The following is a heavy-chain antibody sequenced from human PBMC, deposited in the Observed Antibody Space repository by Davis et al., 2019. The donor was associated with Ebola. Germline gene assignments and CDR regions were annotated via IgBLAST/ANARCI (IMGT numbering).Heavy chain of an antibody. Sequence: GESLKISCAASGFALRIYSFHWVRQAPGKGLEWVAVTSHDGSHIEYADSVKGRFIISRDNSENTLYLQMNSLTADDTSVYYCARAGFDEVLDYWGQGTPVTVSS. CDR2: TSHDGSHI. CDR1: GFALRIYS. CDR3: ARAGFDEVLDY. J-gene: IGHJ4*02. D-gene: IGHD3-3*01. V-gene: IGHV3-30-3*01.